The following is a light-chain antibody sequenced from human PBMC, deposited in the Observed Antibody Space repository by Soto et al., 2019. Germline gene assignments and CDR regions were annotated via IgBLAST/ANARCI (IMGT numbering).Light chain of an antibody. CDR1: QVIGSRY. CDR2: GTS. V-gene: IGKV3D-20*02. Sequence: EIVMTQSPGTLSLSPGERATISCRASQVIGSRYLAWYHQKSGQAPRLLIYGTSSRATGIPARFSGSGSGTDFTLTISSLEPEDFAVYYCQQRSNWPPYTFGQGTKLEIK. CDR3: QQRSNWPPYT. J-gene: IGKJ2*01.